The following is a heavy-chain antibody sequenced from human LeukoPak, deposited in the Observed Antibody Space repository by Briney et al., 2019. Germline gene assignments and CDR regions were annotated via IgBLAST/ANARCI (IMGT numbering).Heavy chain of an antibody. CDR1: GFTVSSNY. CDR3: ARETGTYYFDY. Sequence: GGSLRLSCAASGFTVSSNYMSWVRQAPGKGLEWVSVIYSGGDTYYADSVKGRFTISRDNSKNTLYLQMNSLRAEDTAVYYCARETGTYYFDYRGQGTLVTVSS. CDR2: IYSGGDT. V-gene: IGHV3-53*01. D-gene: IGHD1-1*01. J-gene: IGHJ4*02.